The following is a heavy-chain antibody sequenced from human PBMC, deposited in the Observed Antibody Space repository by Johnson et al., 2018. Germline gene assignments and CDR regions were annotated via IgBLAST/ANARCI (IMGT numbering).Heavy chain of an antibody. CDR1: GFTFSDYY. Sequence: EVQLVESGGGLVKPGGSLRLSCAASGFTFSDYYMSWIRQAPGKGLEWVSAISGSGDSTYYADSVRGRLTIPSDNSYNPLHLQMNSRRAEDTAAYYCAKEVVAGTSSSGYYGMDVWGQGTTVTVSS. CDR2: ISGSGDST. D-gene: IGHD2-15*01. J-gene: IGHJ6*02. V-gene: IGHV3-23*04. CDR3: AKEVVAGTSSSGYYGMDV.